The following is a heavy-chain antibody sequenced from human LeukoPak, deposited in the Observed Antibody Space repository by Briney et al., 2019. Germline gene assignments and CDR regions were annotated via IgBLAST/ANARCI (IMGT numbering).Heavy chain of an antibody. CDR2: ISSNGGST. J-gene: IGHJ4*02. Sequence: PGGSLRLSCAASGFTFSSYAMHWVRQAPGKGLEYVSAISSNGGSTYYANSVKGRFTISRDYSKNTLYLQMGSLRAEDMAVYYCARSVPTRFLEWLPYFDYWGQGTLVTVSS. CDR3: ARSVPTRFLEWLPYFDY. CDR1: GFTFSSYA. V-gene: IGHV3-64*01. D-gene: IGHD3-3*01.